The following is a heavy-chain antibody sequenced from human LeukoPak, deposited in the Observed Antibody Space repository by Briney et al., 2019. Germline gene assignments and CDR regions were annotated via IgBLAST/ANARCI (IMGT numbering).Heavy chain of an antibody. V-gene: IGHV3-66*01. D-gene: IGHD2-15*01. Sequence: RPGGSLRLSCAASGFTVSSNYMSWVRQAPGKGLEWVSVIYSGGSTYYADSVKGRFTISRDNSKSTLYLQMNSLRAEDTAVYYCARDSRRILPSDWGQGTLVTVSS. J-gene: IGHJ4*02. CDR1: GFTVSSNY. CDR2: IYSGGST. CDR3: ARDSRRILPSD.